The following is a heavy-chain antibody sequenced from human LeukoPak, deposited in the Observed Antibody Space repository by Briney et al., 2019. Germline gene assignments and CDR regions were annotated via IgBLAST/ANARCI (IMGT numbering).Heavy chain of an antibody. V-gene: IGHV4-39*01. CDR3: ARHTSMVRGVMKYYFDY. J-gene: IGHJ4*02. Sequence: PSETLSLTCTVSGGSISSSSYYWVWMRQPPGKGLEWIGSIYYSGSTYYNLSLKSRVTISVDTSKNQFSLRLNSVTAADTAVYYCARHTSMVRGVMKYYFDYWGQGTLATVSS. CDR1: GGSISSSSYY. CDR2: IYYSGST. D-gene: IGHD3-10*01.